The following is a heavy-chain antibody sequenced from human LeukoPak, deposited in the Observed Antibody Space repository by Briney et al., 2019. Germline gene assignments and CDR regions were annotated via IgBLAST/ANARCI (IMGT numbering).Heavy chain of an antibody. D-gene: IGHD6-13*01. CDR2: ISYNSDTT. CDR3: ARSSRAPSSFLRGNYFDY. CDR1: GFSFSYYA. Sequence: GGSLRLSYAASGFSFSYYAMNWVRQTPGKGLEWVSYISYNSDTTHYADSVQGRFTISRDKAKNSLYLQMNSLRAEDTAVYYCARSSRAPSSFLRGNYFDYWGQGALVTVCS. J-gene: IGHJ4*02. V-gene: IGHV3-48*01.